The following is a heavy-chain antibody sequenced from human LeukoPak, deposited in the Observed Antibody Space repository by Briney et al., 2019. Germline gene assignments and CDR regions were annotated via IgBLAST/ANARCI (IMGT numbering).Heavy chain of an antibody. Sequence: GGSLRLSCAASGFTFRCYWMHWVRQAPGKGLMWVSRISSDASSILYADSVKGRFTISRDNAKNTLYLQMNSLRAEDTAVYYCATLGPPIYWGQGTLVTVSS. CDR2: ISSDASSI. V-gene: IGHV3-74*01. CDR3: ATLGPPIY. CDR1: GFTFRCYW. J-gene: IGHJ4*02.